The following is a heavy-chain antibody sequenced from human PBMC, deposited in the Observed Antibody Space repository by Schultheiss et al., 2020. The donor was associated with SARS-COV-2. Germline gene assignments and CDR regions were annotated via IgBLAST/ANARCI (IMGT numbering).Heavy chain of an antibody. D-gene: IGHD5-24*01. CDR2: IYYSGNT. V-gene: IGHV4-61*01. CDR1: GGSISSSSYY. CDR3: ARDRRDGYNYSYYYYYMDV. Sequence: SETLSLTCTVSGGSISSSSYYWSWIRQPPGKGLEWIGYIYYSGNTHYNSSLKSRVTKSVDTSKNQFSLKLSSVTAADTAVYYCARDRRDGYNYSYYYYYMDVWGKGTTVTVSS. J-gene: IGHJ6*03.